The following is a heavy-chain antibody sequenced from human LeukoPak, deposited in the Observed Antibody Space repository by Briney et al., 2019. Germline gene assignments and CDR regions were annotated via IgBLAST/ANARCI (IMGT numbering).Heavy chain of an antibody. J-gene: IGHJ4*02. CDR2: ISNIANYK. D-gene: IGHD4-17*01. CDR3: ARTRYGDYAFDY. V-gene: IGHV3-21*01. CDR1: GFTFSSYS. Sequence: GGSLRLSCAASGFTFSSYSMHWVRQAPGKGVEWVSSISNIANYKYYADSVKGRFTISRDNAKNSLYLKMDTVRAEDAGVYFCARTRYGDYAFDYWGQGTLVTVSS.